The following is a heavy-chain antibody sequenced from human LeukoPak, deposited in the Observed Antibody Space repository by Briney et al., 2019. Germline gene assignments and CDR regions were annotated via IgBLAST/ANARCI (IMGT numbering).Heavy chain of an antibody. CDR1: GCTYSSYA. V-gene: IGHV3-23*01. J-gene: IGHJ4*02. CDR3: AKGASGSGTYDSPFDF. CDR2: IVSSGGST. Sequence: GGSLRLSCAASGCTYSSYAMRWVRQAPGKGLEWVSSIVSSGGSTYYADSVKGRFTISRDNAKNTLFLQMTSLRAEDTAIYYCAKGASGSGTYDSPFDFWGQGAPVTVSS. D-gene: IGHD3-10*01.